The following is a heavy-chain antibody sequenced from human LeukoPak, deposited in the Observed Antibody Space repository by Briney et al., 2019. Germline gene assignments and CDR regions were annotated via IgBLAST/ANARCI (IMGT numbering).Heavy chain of an antibody. CDR2: IIPIFGTA. V-gene: IGHV1-69*13. CDR3: ASSPPLDAFDI. CDR1: GGTFSSYA. J-gene: IGHJ3*02. Sequence: GASVKVSCKASGGTFSSYAISWVRQAPGQGLEWMGGIIPIFGTANYAQKFQGRVTITADESTSTAYMELSSLRSEDTAVYYCASSPPLDAFDIWGQGTMVTVSS.